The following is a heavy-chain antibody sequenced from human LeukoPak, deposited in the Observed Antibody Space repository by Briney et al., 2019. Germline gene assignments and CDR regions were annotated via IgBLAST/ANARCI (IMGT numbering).Heavy chain of an antibody. D-gene: IGHD6-19*01. CDR2: IRYDGSNK. CDR3: AKDRSGWFHDFPTFFDY. J-gene: IGHJ4*02. V-gene: IGHV3-30*02. CDR1: GFTFSSYG. Sequence: GRSLRLSCAASGFTFSSYGMHWVRQAPGKGLEWVAFIRYDGSNKYYADSVKGRFTISRDNSKNTLYLQMNSLRAEDTAVYYCAKDRSGWFHDFPTFFDYWGQGTLVTVSS.